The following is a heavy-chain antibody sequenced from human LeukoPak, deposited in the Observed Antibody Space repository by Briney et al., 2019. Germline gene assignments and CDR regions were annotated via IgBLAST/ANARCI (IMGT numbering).Heavy chain of an antibody. CDR1: GGSVSSGSYY. D-gene: IGHD6-6*01. Sequence: SETLSLTCTVSGGSVSSGSYYWSWIRQPPGKGLEWIGYIYYSGSTNYNPSLKSRVTISVDTSKNQCSLKLSSVTAADTAVYYCARVPAPYSSSSGPQDYWGQGTLVTVSS. CDR2: IYYSGST. J-gene: IGHJ4*02. V-gene: IGHV4-61*01. CDR3: ARVPAPYSSSSGPQDY.